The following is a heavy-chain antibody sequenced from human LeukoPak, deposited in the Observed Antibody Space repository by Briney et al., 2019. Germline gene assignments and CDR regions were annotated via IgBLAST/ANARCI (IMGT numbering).Heavy chain of an antibody. J-gene: IGHJ4*02. D-gene: IGHD2-21*02. CDR2: MNPNSGNT. CDR3: ARASGDYSFDY. V-gene: IGHV1-8*02. CDR1: GYTFTGYY. Sequence: ASVKVSCKASGYTFTGYYMHWVRQAPGQGLEWMGWMNPNSGNTGYAQKFQGRVTMTRNTSISTAYMELSSLRSEDTAVYYCARASGDYSFDYWGQGTLVTVSS.